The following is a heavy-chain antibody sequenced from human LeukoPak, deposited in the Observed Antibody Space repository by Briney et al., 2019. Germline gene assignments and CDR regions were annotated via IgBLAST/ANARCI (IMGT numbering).Heavy chain of an antibody. CDR1: GGSISSYY. CDR2: IYYSGST. V-gene: IGHV4-59*01. J-gene: IGHJ2*01. CDR3: ARSSPGYSYLSTLSYFDL. Sequence: PSQTLSLTCTVSGGSISSYYWSWIRQPPGKGLEWIGYIYYSGSTNYNPSLKSRVTISVDTSKNQFSLKLSSVTAADTAVYYCARSSPGYSYLSTLSYFDLWGRGTLVTVSS. D-gene: IGHD5-18*01.